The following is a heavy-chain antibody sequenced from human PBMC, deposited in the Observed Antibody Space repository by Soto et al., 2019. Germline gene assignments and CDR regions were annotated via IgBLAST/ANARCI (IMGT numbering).Heavy chain of an antibody. CDR1: GYTLTGYY. D-gene: IGHD6-19*01. CDR3: ARAVAVAADFDY. V-gene: IGHV1-2*04. J-gene: IGHJ4*02. CDR2: INPNSGGT. Sequence: ASVKVSCKASGYTLTGYYMHWVRQAPGQGLEWMGWINPNSGGTNYAQKFQGWVTMTRDTSISTAYMELSRLRSDDTAVYYCARAVAVAADFDYWGQGTLVTVSS.